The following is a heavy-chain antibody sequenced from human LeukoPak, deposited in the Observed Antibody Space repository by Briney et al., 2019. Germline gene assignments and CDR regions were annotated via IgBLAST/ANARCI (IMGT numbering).Heavy chain of an antibody. CDR2: IYPGDSDT. Sequence: GESLKISCKGSGYSFTSYWIGWVRQMPGKGLEWMGIIYPGDSDTRYSPSFQGQVTISADKSISTAYLQWSSLKASDTAMYYCARGVEGAAISMDYFDYWGQGTLVTVSS. D-gene: IGHD2-2*01. CDR1: GYSFTSYW. CDR3: ARGVEGAAISMDYFDY. J-gene: IGHJ4*02. V-gene: IGHV5-51*01.